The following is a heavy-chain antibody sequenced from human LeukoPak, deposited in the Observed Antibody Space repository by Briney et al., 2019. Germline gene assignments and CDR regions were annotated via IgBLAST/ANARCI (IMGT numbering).Heavy chain of an antibody. J-gene: IGHJ4*02. CDR1: GYSFTSYW. CDR3: ARVSYSSSPTNLDY. CDR2: IYPGDSDT. Sequence: GESLKISCKGSGYSFTSYWIGWVRRMPGKGLEWMGIIYPGDSDTRYSPSLQGQVTISADKSISTAYLQGSSLKASDTAMYYCARVSYSSSPTNLDYWGQGTLVTVSS. V-gene: IGHV5-51*01. D-gene: IGHD6-13*01.